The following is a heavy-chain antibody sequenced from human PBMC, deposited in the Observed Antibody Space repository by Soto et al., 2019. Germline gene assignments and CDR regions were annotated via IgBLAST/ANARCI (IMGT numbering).Heavy chain of an antibody. J-gene: IGHJ4*02. Sequence: GGSLRFSCAASGFTLNTYWMHWVRQAPGKGLVWVSAIGGSGSTTYYADSVKGRFTISRDNSKNTLYLQMNSLRAEDTAVYYCAKDKKLYDYWGQGTLVTVSS. CDR2: IGGSGSTT. V-gene: IGHV3-23*01. CDR3: AKDKKLYDY. D-gene: IGHD2-8*01. CDR1: GFTLNTYW.